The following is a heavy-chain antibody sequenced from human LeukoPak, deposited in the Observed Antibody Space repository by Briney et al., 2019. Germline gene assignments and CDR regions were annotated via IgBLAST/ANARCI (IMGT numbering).Heavy chain of an antibody. Sequence: GGSLRLSCAASGFTFSSYWMSWVRQAPGKGLEWVANIKQDGSEKYYVDSVKGRFTISRDNAKNSLYLQMNSLRAEDTAVYYCARDPRLELLYGPPPDYWGQGTLVTVSS. J-gene: IGHJ4*02. D-gene: IGHD4-17*01. CDR2: IKQDGSEK. CDR3: ARDPRLELLYGPPPDY. CDR1: GFTFSSYW. V-gene: IGHV3-7*01.